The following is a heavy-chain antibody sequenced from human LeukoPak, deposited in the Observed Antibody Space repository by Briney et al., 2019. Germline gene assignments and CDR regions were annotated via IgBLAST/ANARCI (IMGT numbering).Heavy chain of an antibody. J-gene: IGHJ4*02. Sequence: GGSLRLSCAVSGVTVSSTDMSWVRQAPGKGLEWVSVIFSGGGTYYTGSVKGRFTISRDNSKNTLYLQMNSLRAEDTAVYYCARDLDGPENYWGQGTLVTVSS. D-gene: IGHD3-3*01. CDR1: GVTVSSTD. V-gene: IGHV3-53*01. CDR2: IFSGGGT. CDR3: ARDLDGPENY.